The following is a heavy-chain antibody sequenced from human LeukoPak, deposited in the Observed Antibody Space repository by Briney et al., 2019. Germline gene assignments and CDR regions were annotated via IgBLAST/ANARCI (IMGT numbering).Heavy chain of an antibody. CDR2: TYYSGST. CDR1: GVSISSGGYY. D-gene: IGHD2-21*02. CDR3: ARGPREIVVVTSYGMDV. V-gene: IGHV4-31*03. J-gene: IGHJ6*02. Sequence: SQTLSLTCTVSGVSISSGGYYWSWIRQHPGKGLECIGYTYYSGSTYYKPSLKSRVSITLDTSKNQFSLKLSSVTAADTAVYYCARGPREIVVVTSYGMDVWGQGTTVTVSS.